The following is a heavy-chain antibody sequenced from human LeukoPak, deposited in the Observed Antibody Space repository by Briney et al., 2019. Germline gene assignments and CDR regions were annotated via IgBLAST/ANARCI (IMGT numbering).Heavy chain of an antibody. Sequence: GGSLRLSCTASGFTFTTYWMHWVRQTPEKGLVWVSRINSDGSITTYADSVKGRFTISRDNAKNTLYLQMNSLRAEDTAVYYCARRGYSSGYFYYGMDVWGQGTTVTVSS. J-gene: IGHJ6*02. CDR1: GFTFTTYW. V-gene: IGHV3-74*01. CDR3: ARRGYSSGYFYYGMDV. D-gene: IGHD5-18*01. CDR2: INSDGSIT.